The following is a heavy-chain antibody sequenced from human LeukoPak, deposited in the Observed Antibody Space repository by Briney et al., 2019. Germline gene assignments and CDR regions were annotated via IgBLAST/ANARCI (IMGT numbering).Heavy chain of an antibody. CDR3: ARRGYCSSTSCYEYWFDP. J-gene: IGHJ5*02. Sequence: SEALSLTCTVSGGSISSSSYYWGWIRQPPGKGLEWIGIIYYSGSTYYNPSLKSRLTISVDTSKNQFSLKLSSVTATDTAVYYCARRGYCSSTSCYEYWFDPWGQGTLVTVSS. D-gene: IGHD2-2*01. CDR2: IYYSGST. V-gene: IGHV4-39*01. CDR1: GGSISSSSYY.